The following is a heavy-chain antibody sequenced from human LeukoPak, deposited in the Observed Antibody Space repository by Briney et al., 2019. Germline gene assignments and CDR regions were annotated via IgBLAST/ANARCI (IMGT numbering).Heavy chain of an antibody. V-gene: IGHV3-64*02. CDR3: ARVLPGGSCYDY. J-gene: IGHJ4*02. Sequence: PGGSLRLSCAASGFTFSSYALNWVRQAPGKGLEYVSAISPDGGTTYYADSVEGRFTISRDNSENTLYLQMGSLRAEDMAVYYCARVLPGGSCYDYWGQGTLVTVSS. CDR2: ISPDGGTT. D-gene: IGHD2-15*01. CDR1: GFTFSSYA.